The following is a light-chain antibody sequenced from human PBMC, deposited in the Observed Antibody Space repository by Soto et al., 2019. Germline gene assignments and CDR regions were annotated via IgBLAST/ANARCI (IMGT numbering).Light chain of an antibody. CDR2: WAS. CDR1: QNILYSANNEKY. J-gene: IGKJ2*01. CDR3: HQYYDIPFT. V-gene: IGKV4-1*01. Sequence: DIVMTQSPDSLAVSLGERATINCKSSQNILYSANNEKYLAWFQQKPGQPPKLLIYWASTRESGVPDRFSGSGSGTDFTLTISSLQAEDVAVYFCHQYYDIPFTFGQGTKLEIK.